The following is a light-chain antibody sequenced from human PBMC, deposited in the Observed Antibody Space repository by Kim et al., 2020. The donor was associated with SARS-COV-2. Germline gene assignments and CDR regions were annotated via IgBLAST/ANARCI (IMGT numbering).Light chain of an antibody. Sequence: SPGERSTLSFRASQPVTTYLAWYQQKPGQAPRLLIYDTSNRASGTPARFSGSGSGTDFTLTISSLEPEDFAVYYCQQRDDWPPVYTFGQGTKLEI. CDR2: DTS. CDR1: QPVTTY. J-gene: IGKJ2*01. V-gene: IGKV3-11*01. CDR3: QQRDDWPPVYT.